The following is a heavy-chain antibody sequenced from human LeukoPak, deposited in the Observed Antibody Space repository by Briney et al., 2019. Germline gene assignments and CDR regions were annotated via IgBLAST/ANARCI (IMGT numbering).Heavy chain of an antibody. D-gene: IGHD6-13*01. J-gene: IGHJ5*02. Sequence: GASVKVSCKASGGTFSSYAISWVRQAPGQGLEWMGRIIPILGIANYAQKFQGRVTITADTSTDTAYMELSSLRSEDTAVYYCATFVWSLHSSSWLAPFDPWGQGTLVTVSS. CDR1: GGTFSSYA. V-gene: IGHV1-69*04. CDR3: ATFVWSLHSSSWLAPFDP. CDR2: IIPILGIA.